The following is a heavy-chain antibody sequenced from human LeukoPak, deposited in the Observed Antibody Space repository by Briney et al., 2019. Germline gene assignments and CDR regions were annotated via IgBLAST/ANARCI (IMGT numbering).Heavy chain of an antibody. CDR2: IYYSGST. D-gene: IGHD6-19*01. Sequence: KPSETLSLTCTVSGGSFTRYYWSWIRQPPGKGLEWLGNIYYSGSTNYNPSLKSRVTISVDTSKNQFSLKPSSVTAADTAVYYCARPYRSGWHGSFDYWGQGSLVTVSS. CDR3: ARPYRSGWHGSFDY. J-gene: IGHJ4*02. V-gene: IGHV4-59*01. CDR1: GGSFTRYY.